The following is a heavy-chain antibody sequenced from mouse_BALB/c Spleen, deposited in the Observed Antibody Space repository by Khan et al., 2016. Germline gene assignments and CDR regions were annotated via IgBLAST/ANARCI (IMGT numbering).Heavy chain of an antibody. V-gene: IGHV1S81*02. D-gene: IGHD1-1*01. CDR1: GYTFTSYW. J-gene: IGHJ2*01. CDR2: TNPTNGRT. CDR3: ARIKKIVATDFDY. Sequence: QVQLKQSGAELVKAGASVKMSCKASGYTFTSYWMHWVKQRLGQGLEWFAETNPTNGRTSYNEKFKSKATLTVDKSSSTAYMLLSGPTFEDSAVYYCARIKKIVATDFDYWGQGTTLTVSS.